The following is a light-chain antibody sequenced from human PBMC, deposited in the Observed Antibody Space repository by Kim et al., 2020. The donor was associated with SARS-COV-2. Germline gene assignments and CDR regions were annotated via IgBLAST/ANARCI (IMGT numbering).Light chain of an antibody. J-gene: IGKJ1*01. CDR2: WAS. V-gene: IGKV4-1*01. CDR1: QRVLSSLNDKNY. Sequence: ATINCWSSQRVLSSLNDKNYFAWYQQRPGQPPKLRIYWASTRESGVPDRFSGSGSGTHFSLTIRSLQAEDVAVYYCQQYYTAPWTFGQGTKVDIK. CDR3: QQYYTAPWT.